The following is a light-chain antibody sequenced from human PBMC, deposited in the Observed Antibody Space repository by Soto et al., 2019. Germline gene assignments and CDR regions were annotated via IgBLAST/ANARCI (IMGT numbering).Light chain of an antibody. J-gene: IGKJ2*01. Sequence: DIQMTQSPSSLSASVGDRVTITCRASQSIVTWLAWYQQKPGKAPKLLIYEASNLESGVPSSFSRTGSGTEFTLTISSLQPDDSAAYYCQQFNSSPYTFGQGTKVEIK. V-gene: IGKV1-5*03. CDR1: QSIVTW. CDR2: EAS. CDR3: QQFNSSPYT.